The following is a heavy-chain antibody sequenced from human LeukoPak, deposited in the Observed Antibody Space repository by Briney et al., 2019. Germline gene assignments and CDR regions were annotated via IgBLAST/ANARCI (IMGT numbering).Heavy chain of an antibody. D-gene: IGHD4-23*01. Sequence: SETLSLTCTVSGGSISSDSYYWGWIRQPPGTGLEWIGSISYSGSTYYNPSLKSRVTISVDTSKNQFSLKLSSVTAADKAVYYWARRTGVGNTGVYFDSWGQGTLVTVSS. V-gene: IGHV4-39*01. CDR2: ISYSGST. J-gene: IGHJ4*02. CDR1: GGSISSDSYY. CDR3: ARRTGVGNTGVYFDS.